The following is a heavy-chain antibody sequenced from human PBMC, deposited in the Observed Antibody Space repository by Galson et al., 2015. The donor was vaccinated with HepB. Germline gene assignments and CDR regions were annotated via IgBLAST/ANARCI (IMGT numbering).Heavy chain of an antibody. Sequence: QSGAEVKKSGESLKISCKGSGYRITSYWIGWVRQMPGKGLEWMGIIYPGDSDTRYSPSFQGQVTISADKSISTAYLQWSSLKASDTAMYYCARQDDSSSPPCFDYWGQGTLSPSPQ. CDR3: ARQDDSSSPPCFDY. D-gene: IGHD6-13*01. V-gene: IGHV5-51*01. J-gene: IGHJ4*01. CDR2: IYPGDSDT. CDR1: GYRITSYW.